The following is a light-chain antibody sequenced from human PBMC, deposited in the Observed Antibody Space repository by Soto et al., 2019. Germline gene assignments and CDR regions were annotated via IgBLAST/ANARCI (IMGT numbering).Light chain of an antibody. J-gene: IGLJ1*01. CDR1: SSDVGYYDY. Sequence: QSALAQPPSASGLPGQSVTISCTVTSSDVGYYDYVSWYQQHPGKAPNLVIYEVTKRPSGVPDRVSASKSGNTASLTVSGLRAEDEADYYCSSYAGSNNFVFGSGTKVTLL. CDR3: SSYAGSNNFV. CDR2: EVT. V-gene: IGLV2-8*01.